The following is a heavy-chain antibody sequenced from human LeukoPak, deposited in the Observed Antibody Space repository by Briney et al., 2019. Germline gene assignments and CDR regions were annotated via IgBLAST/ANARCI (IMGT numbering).Heavy chain of an antibody. CDR2: ISAYTGNT. V-gene: IGHV1-18*01. CDR1: GYTFNSYG. D-gene: IGHD6-19*01. Sequence: GASVKVSCMASGYTFNSYGISWVRQAPGQGLEWMGWISAYTGNTNYAQKLQGRVTMTTDTSTSTAYMELRSLRSDDTAVYYCARPVFGDIAVAGTDYYYYMDVWGKGTTVTVSS. J-gene: IGHJ6*03. CDR3: ARPVFGDIAVAGTDYYYYMDV.